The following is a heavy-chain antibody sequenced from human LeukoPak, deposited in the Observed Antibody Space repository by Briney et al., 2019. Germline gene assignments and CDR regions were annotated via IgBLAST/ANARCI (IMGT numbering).Heavy chain of an antibody. CDR3: ARGGGYGSGNHYRGGAVDI. D-gene: IGHD3-10*01. CDR1: GFSVSDNY. Sequence: GGSLRLSCATSGFSVSDNYMTWVRQAPGKGLEWVSVIYRGGSTYYTDSVKGRFTISRDNSKNMVYLQMYSLRVEDTAVYYCARGGGYGSGNHYRGGAVDIWGQGTMVTVSS. CDR2: IYRGGST. V-gene: IGHV3-53*01. J-gene: IGHJ3*02.